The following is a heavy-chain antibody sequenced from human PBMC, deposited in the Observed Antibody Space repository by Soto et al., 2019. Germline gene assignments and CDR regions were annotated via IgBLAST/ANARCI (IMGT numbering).Heavy chain of an antibody. D-gene: IGHD3-10*01. CDR3: ASTYYYGSDDAFDI. CDR1: GFTFSSYD. V-gene: IGHV3-13*01. Sequence: EVQLVESGGGLVQPGGSLRLSCAASGFTFSSYDMHWVRQATGKGLEWVSAIGTAGDTYYPGSVKRRFTISRENAKNSLYLQMNSLRAEDTAVYYCASTYYYGSDDAFDIWGQGTMVTVSS. CDR2: IGTAGDT. J-gene: IGHJ3*02.